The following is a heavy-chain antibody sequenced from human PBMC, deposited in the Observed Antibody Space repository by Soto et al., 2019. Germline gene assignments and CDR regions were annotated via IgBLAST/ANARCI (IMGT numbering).Heavy chain of an antibody. Sequence: EVQLLESGGGLVQPGGSLRLSCAASGFTFSSYAMSWVRQAPGKGLEWVSAISGSGGSTYYADSVKGRFTISRDNSKTTLYLKMNSLRAEDTAVYYCAASGGDRTPVDYWGQGTLVTVSS. CDR2: ISGSGGST. CDR3: AASGGDRTPVDY. CDR1: GFTFSSYA. V-gene: IGHV3-23*01. J-gene: IGHJ4*02. D-gene: IGHD2-21*01.